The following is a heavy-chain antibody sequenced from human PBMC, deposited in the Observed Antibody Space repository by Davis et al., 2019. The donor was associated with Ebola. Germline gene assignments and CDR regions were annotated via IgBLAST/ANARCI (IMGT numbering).Heavy chain of an antibody. Sequence: PSETLSLTCTVSGGSVSSGSYYWSWIRPPPGKGLEWIGYIYYSGSTYYNPSLKSRVTISVDTSKNQFSLKLSSVTAADTAVYYCARGGLYSSGWYYYFDYWGQGTLVTVSS. CDR2: IYYSGST. V-gene: IGHV4-61*01. D-gene: IGHD6-19*01. CDR3: ARGGLYSSGWYYYFDY. J-gene: IGHJ4*02. CDR1: GGSVSSGSYY.